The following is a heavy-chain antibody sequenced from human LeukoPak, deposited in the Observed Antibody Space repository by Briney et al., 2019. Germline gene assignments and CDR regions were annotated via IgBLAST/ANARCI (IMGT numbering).Heavy chain of an antibody. CDR2: VRPKSSGGTA. J-gene: IGHJ4*02. CDR3: ATETNWEFDC. V-gene: IGHV3-15*01. Sequence: PGGSLRLSCAASGLTFTNAWVSWVRRAPGKGLEWVGRVRPKSSGGTADYAAPVRGRFSVSRDDSTSSLFLQMSSLKTDDTAVYYCATETNWEFDCWGQGTQVTVSS. D-gene: IGHD7-27*01. CDR1: GLTFTNAW.